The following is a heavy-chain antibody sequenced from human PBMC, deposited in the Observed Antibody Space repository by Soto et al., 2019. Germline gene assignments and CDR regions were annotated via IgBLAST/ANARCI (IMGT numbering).Heavy chain of an antibody. V-gene: IGHV3-15*01. J-gene: IGHJ5*02. Sequence: EEQLVESGGGLVQPGGSLRLSCAASGFTFSNAWMSWVRQAPGKGLEWVGRIKSKTDGGTTDYAAPVKGRFTISRDDSKNTLYLQLNSLKTEDTAVHYCTTDSLVLRFLEWAFDPWGQGTLVTVSS. CDR3: TTDSLVLRFLEWAFDP. CDR2: IKSKTDGGTT. CDR1: GFTFSNAW. D-gene: IGHD3-3*01.